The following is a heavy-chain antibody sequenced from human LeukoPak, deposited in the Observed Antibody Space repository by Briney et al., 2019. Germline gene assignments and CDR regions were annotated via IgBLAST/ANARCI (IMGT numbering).Heavy chain of an antibody. CDR2: IYYSGST. CDR3: AREPDGSYDSSGYYYGPFDY. J-gene: IGHJ4*02. D-gene: IGHD3-22*01. V-gene: IGHV4-31*03. Sequence: SQTLSLTCTVSGGSISSGGYYWSWIRQHPGKGLEWIGYIYYSGSTYYNPSLKSRVTVSVDTSKNQCSLKLSAVTAADTAVYYCAREPDGSYDSSGYYYGPFDYWGQGTLVTVSS. CDR1: GGSISSGGYY.